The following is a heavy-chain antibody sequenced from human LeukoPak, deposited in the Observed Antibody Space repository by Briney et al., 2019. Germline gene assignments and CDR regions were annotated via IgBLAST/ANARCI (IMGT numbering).Heavy chain of an antibody. D-gene: IGHD3-10*01. CDR2: IWYDGSNK. CDR3: RGTYYYGSGIDGDYFDY. V-gene: IGHV3-33*01. J-gene: IGHJ4*02. Sequence: GGSLRLSCEASGFNFGTFAMHWVRQAPGEGLEWLAIIWYDGSNKHYSDSVKGRFTISRDNSKSSLYLQMNSLRAEDTAVYYCRGTYYYGSGIDGDYFDYWGQGTLVTVSS. CDR1: GFNFGTFA.